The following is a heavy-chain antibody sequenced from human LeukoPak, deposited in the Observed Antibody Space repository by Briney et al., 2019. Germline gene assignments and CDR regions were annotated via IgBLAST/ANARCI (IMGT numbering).Heavy chain of an antibody. CDR2: ISSDGSNK. D-gene: IGHD6-13*01. Sequence: PGGSLRLSCAASGLSFNSCGMHWVCQAPRKGLEWEAVISSDGSNKYYADSVKGRFTISRDNSKNTLYLQMNSLRAEDTAVYYCAKDTAAAGDWGQGTLVSVSS. CDR1: GLSFNSCG. CDR3: AKDTAAAGD. J-gene: IGHJ4*02. V-gene: IGHV3-30*18.